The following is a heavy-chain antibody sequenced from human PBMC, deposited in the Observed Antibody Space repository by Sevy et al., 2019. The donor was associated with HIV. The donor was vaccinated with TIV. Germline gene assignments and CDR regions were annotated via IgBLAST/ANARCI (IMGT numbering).Heavy chain of an antibody. CDR3: ARYRMAGNFDY. J-gene: IGHJ4*01. CDR1: GGSFSGYY. D-gene: IGHD6-19*01. V-gene: IGHV4-34*01. CDR2: INHSGST. Sequence: SENLSLTCAVYGGSFSGYYWNWIRQPPGKGLEWIGEINHSGSTNYNPSLKSRVTISVDTSKNQFSLKLSSVTAADTAVYYCARYRMAGNFDYWGQGTLVTVSS.